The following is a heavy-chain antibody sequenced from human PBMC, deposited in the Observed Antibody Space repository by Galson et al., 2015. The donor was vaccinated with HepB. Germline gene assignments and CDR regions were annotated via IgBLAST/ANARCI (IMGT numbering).Heavy chain of an antibody. V-gene: IGHV1-2*02. Sequence: SVKVSCKASEYTFAGHYLHWVRQAPGQGLEWMGWISPDGGGTHYAQKFQGRVTMTRDTSRDTSISTVYMELSSLKSDDTAVYYCARDGFDTNADPTYPYWGQGTLVSVSS. CDR2: ISPDGGGT. D-gene: IGHD2-8*01. J-gene: IGHJ4*02. CDR3: ARDGFDTNADPTYPY. CDR1: EYTFAGHY.